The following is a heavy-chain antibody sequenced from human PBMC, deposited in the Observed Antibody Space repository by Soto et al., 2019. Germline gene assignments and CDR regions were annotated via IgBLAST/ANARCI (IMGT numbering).Heavy chain of an antibody. V-gene: IGHV4-59*01. D-gene: IGHD3-22*01. CDR1: GGSIGRYY. CDR3: AGEYDSSGYYSRLVVAP. J-gene: IGHJ5*02. CDR2: IYYSGST. Sequence: SETLSLTCTVSGGSIGRYYRSWIRQPPGKGLEWIGYIYYSGSTNYNPSLKSRVTISVDTSKNQFSLKLSSVTAADTAVYYCAGEYDSSGYYSRLVVAPWGQGTLVTVSS.